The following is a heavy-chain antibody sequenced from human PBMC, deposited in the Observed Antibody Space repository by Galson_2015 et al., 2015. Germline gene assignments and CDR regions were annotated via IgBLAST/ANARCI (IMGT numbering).Heavy chain of an antibody. CDR3: ARGKSGYKDYAFDI. Sequence: SVKVSCKASGYTFTSYLMHWVRQAPGQSPEWMGWINADNGNTKYSQKVQGRVTITRDASASTAYMELNSLRSEDGGVYYCARGKSGYKDYAFDIWGQGTMVTVSS. V-gene: IGHV1-3*01. CDR1: GYTFTSYL. CDR2: INADNGNT. J-gene: IGHJ3*02. D-gene: IGHD5-12*01.